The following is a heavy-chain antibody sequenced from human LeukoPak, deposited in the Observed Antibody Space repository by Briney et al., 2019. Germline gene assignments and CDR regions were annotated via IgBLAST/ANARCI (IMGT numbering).Heavy chain of an antibody. V-gene: IGHV3-48*04. CDR1: GFTFSSYS. CDR3: ARDLGGDYGDYGYFDY. CDR2: ISSSSSTI. J-gene: IGHJ4*02. D-gene: IGHD4-17*01. Sequence: PGGSLRLSCAASGFTFSSYSMNWVRQAPGKGLEWVSYISSSSSTIYYADSVKGRFTIPRDNAKNSLYLQMNSLRAEDTAVYYCARDLGGDYGDYGYFDYWGQGTLVTVSS.